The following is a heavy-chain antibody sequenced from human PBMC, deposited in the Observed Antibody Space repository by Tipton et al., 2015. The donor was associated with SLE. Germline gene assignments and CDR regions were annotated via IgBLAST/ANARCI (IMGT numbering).Heavy chain of an antibody. V-gene: IGHV4-39*07. CDR1: GGSISSSSYY. D-gene: IGHD3-16*01. J-gene: IGHJ3*02. CDR2: IYYSGGT. Sequence: TLSLTCTVSGGSISSSSYYWGWIRQPPGKGLEWIGSIYYSGGTYYNPSLKSRVTISVDTSKNQFSLKLSSVTAADTAVYYCARLGGAFDIWGQGTMVTVSS. CDR3: ARLGGAFDI.